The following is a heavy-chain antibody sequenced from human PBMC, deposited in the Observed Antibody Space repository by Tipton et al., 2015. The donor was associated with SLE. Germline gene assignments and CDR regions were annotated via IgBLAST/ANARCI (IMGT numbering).Heavy chain of an antibody. V-gene: IGHV4-59*01. Sequence: TLSLTCTVSGASISTYYWSWIRRPPGKGLEWIGYVSYSGSTNYNPSLKSRVTISVDTSKNQLSLKLSSVTAADTAVYYCARDQTTVVTRGYYYCYMDVWGKGTTVTVSS. J-gene: IGHJ6*03. CDR1: GASISTYY. D-gene: IGHD4-23*01. CDR2: VSYSGST. CDR3: ARDQTTVVTRGYYYCYMDV.